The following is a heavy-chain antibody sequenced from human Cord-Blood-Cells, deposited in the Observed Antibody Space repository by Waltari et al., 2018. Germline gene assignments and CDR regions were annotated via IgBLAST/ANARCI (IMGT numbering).Heavy chain of an antibody. CDR2: ISGSGGST. J-gene: IGHJ2*01. D-gene: IGHD7-27*01. CDR1: GFTFSSHA. CDR3: AKREANWGSRGHFDL. V-gene: IGHV3-23*04. Sequence: EVQLVASGGGLVQPGGSLRLSCAASGFTFSSHAMSWFRPAPGKGLEWVSAISGSGGSTYYADSVKGRFTISRDNSKNTLYLQMNSLRAEDTAVYYCAKREANWGSRGHFDLWGRGTLVTVSS.